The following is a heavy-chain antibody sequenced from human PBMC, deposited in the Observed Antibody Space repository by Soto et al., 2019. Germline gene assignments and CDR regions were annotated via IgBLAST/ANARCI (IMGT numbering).Heavy chain of an antibody. CDR3: ATHGLGVSSPPYLDN. V-gene: IGHV1-69*01. J-gene: IGHJ4*02. Sequence: QLVQTGSEVKKPGSSVKVSCQASGGTFSGYVVTWVRQAPGQGLERMGEFVPLFGTTNYAQRFSGRITITAEESTSTAYMELRTLRSDDTAVYYCATHGLGVSSPPYLDNWGQGTLFTVSS. D-gene: IGHD3-16*01. CDR2: FVPLFGTT. CDR1: GGTFSGYV.